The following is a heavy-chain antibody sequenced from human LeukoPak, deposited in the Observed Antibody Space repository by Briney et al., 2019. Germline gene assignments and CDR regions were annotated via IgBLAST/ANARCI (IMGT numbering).Heavy chain of an antibody. J-gene: IGHJ6*02. CDR2: INPSGGST. CDR1: GYTFTSYY. Sequence: ASVTVSCKASGYTFTSYYMHWVRQAPGQGREWMGIINPSGGSTSYAQKFQGRVTMTRDTSTSTVYMELSSLRSEDTAVYYCARDRGYYDSRRYGMDVWGQGTTVTVSS. V-gene: IGHV1-46*01. CDR3: ARDRGYYDSRRYGMDV. D-gene: IGHD3-22*01.